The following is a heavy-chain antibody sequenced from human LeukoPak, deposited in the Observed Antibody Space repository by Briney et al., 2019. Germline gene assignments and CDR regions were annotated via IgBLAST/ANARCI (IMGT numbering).Heavy chain of an antibody. CDR1: GGTFSSYA. J-gene: IGHJ4*02. CDR3: ARGAAMNDYGDFFDY. V-gene: IGHV1-69*13. CDR2: IIPIFGTA. D-gene: IGHD4-17*01. Sequence: ASVKVSCKASGGTFSSYAISWVRQAPGHGLEWMGGIIPIFGTANYAQKFQGRVTITADESTSTAYMELSSLRSEDTAVYYCARGAAMNDYGDFFDYWGQGTLVTVSS.